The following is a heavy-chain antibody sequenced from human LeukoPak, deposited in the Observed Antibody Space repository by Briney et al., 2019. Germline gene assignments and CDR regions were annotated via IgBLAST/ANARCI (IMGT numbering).Heavy chain of an antibody. Sequence: SETLSLTCTVSGGSISSYYWSWIRQPAGKGLEWLGRIYTSGSTNYNPSLKSRVTMSVDASKNQFSLKLSSVTAADTAVYYCAKGEWSLEAFDIWGQGTMVTVSS. CDR1: GGSISSYY. CDR3: AKGEWSLEAFDI. V-gene: IGHV4-4*07. D-gene: IGHD3-3*01. J-gene: IGHJ3*02. CDR2: IYTSGST.